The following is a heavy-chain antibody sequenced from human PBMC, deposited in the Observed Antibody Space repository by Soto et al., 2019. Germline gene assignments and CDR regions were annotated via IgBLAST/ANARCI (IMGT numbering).Heavy chain of an antibody. V-gene: IGHV4-39*01. J-gene: IGHJ3*02. CDR3: ARHGITGSYYDAFDI. D-gene: IGHD1-26*01. CDR1: GCSIPSSRRH. CDR2: IKYSGTT. Sequence: SDTLSLTRTVTGCSIPSSRRHCAWISQPPGKGLEWIASIKYSGTTFYNPSLKSRVTLSVDTSKNQFALKLSSVTAAETAVYYCARHGITGSYYDAFDIWGQGTMVT.